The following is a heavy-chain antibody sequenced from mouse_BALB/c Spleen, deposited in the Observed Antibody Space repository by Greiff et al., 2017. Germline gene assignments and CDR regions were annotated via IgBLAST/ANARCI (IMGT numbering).Heavy chain of an antibody. V-gene: IGHV1-87*01. J-gene: IGHJ4*01. Sequence: QVQLKESGAELARPGASVKLSCKASGYTFTSYWMQWVKQRPGQGLEWIGAIYPGDGDTRYTQKFKGKATLTADKSSSTAYMQLSSLASEDSAVYYCARDRDYAMDYWGQGTSVTVSS. CDR3: ARDRDYAMDY. CDR1: GYTFTSYW. CDR2: IYPGDGDT.